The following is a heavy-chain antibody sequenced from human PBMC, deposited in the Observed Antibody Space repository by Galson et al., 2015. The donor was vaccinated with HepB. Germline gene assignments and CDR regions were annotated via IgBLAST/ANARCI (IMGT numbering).Heavy chain of an antibody. J-gene: IGHJ4*02. V-gene: IGHV3-21*01. CDR2: ISSSSSYI. CDR3: ARHLYSGSYYRAFDY. D-gene: IGHD1-26*01. Sequence: SLRLSCAASGFTFSSYSMNWVRQAPGKGLEWVSSISSSSSYIYYADSVRGRFTISRDNAKNSLYLQMNSLRAEDTAVYYCARHLYSGSYYRAFDYWGQGTLITVSS. CDR1: GFTFSSYS.